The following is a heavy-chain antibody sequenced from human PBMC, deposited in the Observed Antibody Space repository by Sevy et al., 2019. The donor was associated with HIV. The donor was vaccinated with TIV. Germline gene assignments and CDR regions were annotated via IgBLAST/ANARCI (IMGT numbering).Heavy chain of an antibody. D-gene: IGHD6-19*01. CDR1: GGSTSSYY. V-gene: IGHV4-59*01. CDR2: IYYSGAT. Sequence: ETLSLTCTVSGGSTSSYYWTWIRQPPGKGLEWIGYIYYSGATTYNPSLKSRVTISIDTSKNQFSLKLGSVTAADTAVYYCARGIASSRTMAGNYWGQGTLVTVSS. CDR3: ARGIASSRTMAGNY. J-gene: IGHJ4*02.